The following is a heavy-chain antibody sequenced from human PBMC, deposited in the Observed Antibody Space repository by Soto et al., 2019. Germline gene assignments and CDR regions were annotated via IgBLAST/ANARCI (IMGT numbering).Heavy chain of an antibody. V-gene: IGHV3-48*01. D-gene: IGHD2-2*01. CDR3: ARGGDIVAVPAAKKKDPFDY. J-gene: IGHJ4*02. CDR1: GFTFSSYS. Sequence: GWSLRLSCAASGFTFSSYSMNWVRQAPGKGLEWVSYISSSSSTIYYADSVKGRFTISRDNAKNSLYLQMNSLRAEDTAVYYCARGGDIVAVPAAKKKDPFDYWGQGTLVTVSS. CDR2: ISSSSSTI.